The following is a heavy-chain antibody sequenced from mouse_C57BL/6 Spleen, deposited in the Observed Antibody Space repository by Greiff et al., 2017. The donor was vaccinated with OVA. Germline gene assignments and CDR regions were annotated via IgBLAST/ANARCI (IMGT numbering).Heavy chain of an antibody. CDR3: AREGTTQFAY. CDR2: IYPGSGNT. V-gene: IGHV1-76*01. Sequence: QVQLKESGAELVRPGASVKLSCKASGYTFTDYYINWVKQRPGQGLEWIARIYPGSGNTYYNEKFKGKATLTAEKSSSTAYMQLSSLTSEDSAVYFCAREGTTQFAYWGQGTLVTVSA. D-gene: IGHD5-5*01. J-gene: IGHJ3*01. CDR1: GYTFTDYY.